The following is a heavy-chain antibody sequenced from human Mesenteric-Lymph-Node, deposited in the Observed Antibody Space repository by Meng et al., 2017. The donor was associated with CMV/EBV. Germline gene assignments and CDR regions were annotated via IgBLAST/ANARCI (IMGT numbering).Heavy chain of an antibody. CDR1: GGTFSSYT. D-gene: IGHD5-24*01. J-gene: IGHJ5*02. CDR3: ANQRDNGFDL. Sequence: KVSCKASGGTFSSYTISWVRQAPGQGLEWMGRIIPILGIANYAQKFQGRVTISADRSTSTAFLELSSLRSEDTAIYYCANQRDNGFDLWGQGTLVTVSS. CDR2: IIPILGIA. V-gene: IGHV1-69*02.